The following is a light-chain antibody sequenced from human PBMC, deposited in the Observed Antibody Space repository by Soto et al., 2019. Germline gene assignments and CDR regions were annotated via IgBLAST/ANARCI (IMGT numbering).Light chain of an antibody. V-gene: IGKV3-20*01. Sequence: EIVLTQSPGTLSLSPGERATLSCGASQSVTTNLAWYQQKPGQAPRLLIHGASIRATGIPDRFSGSGSGTDFTLTISRLEPEDFAVYYCQQYGSSPALTFGGGTKVDIK. CDR2: GAS. J-gene: IGKJ4*01. CDR1: QSVTTN. CDR3: QQYGSSPALT.